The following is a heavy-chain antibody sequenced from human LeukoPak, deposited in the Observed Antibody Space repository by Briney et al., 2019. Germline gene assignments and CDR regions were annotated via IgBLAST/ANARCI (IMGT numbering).Heavy chain of an antibody. Sequence: ASVKVSCKASGGTFSSYAISWVRQAPGQGLEWMGGIIPIFGTANYAQKFQGRVTITADESTSTAYMELSSLRSEDTAVYYCARDTHRTSDAFDIWGQGTMVTVSS. V-gene: IGHV1-69*13. J-gene: IGHJ3*02. CDR1: GGTFSSYA. CDR2: IIPIFGTA. CDR3: ARDTHRTSDAFDI.